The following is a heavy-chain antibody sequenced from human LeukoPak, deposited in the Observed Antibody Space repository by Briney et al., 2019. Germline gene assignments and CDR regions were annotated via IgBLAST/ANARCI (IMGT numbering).Heavy chain of an antibody. CDR2: INPNSGGT. J-gene: IGHJ5*02. CDR3: ARLGSDYDFWSGSYNWFDP. CDR1: GYTFTGYY. V-gene: IGHV1-2*02. Sequence: ASVKLSCKASGYTFTGYYMHWVRQAPGQGLEWMGWINPNSGGTNYAQKFQGRVTMTRDTSISTAYLELSRLRSDDTAVYYCARLGSDYDFWSGSYNWFDPWGQGTLVTVSS. D-gene: IGHD3-3*01.